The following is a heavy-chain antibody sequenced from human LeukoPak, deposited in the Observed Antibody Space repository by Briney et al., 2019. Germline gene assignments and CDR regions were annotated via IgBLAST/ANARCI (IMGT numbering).Heavy chain of an antibody. CDR1: GGTFSSYT. J-gene: IGHJ6*02. D-gene: IGHD3-9*01. Sequence: SVKVSCKASGGTFSSYTISWVRQAPGQGLEWMGRIIPILGIANYAQKFQGRVTITVDKSTSTAYMELSSLRSEDTAVCYCARAPGGILTGLDVWGQGTTVTVSS. CDR3: ARAPGGILTGLDV. CDR2: IIPILGIA. V-gene: IGHV1-69*02.